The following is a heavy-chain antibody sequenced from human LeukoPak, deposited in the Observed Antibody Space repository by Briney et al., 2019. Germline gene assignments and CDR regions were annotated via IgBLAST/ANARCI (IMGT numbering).Heavy chain of an antibody. CDR2: ICYSGST. Sequence: SETLSLTCTVSGGSISSGDYYWSWIRQPPGKGLEWIGYICYSGSTYYNPSLKSRVTISVDTSKNQFSLKLSSVTAADTAVYYCARDNDYSNKGFDYWGQGTLVTVSS. V-gene: IGHV4-30-4*08. D-gene: IGHD4-11*01. J-gene: IGHJ4*02. CDR1: GGSISSGDYY. CDR3: ARDNDYSNKGFDY.